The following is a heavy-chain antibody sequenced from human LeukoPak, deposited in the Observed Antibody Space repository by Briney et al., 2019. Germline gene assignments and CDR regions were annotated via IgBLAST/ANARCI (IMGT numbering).Heavy chain of an antibody. Sequence: ASVKVSCKASGYIFSNFGINWVRQAPGQGLEWMGWISGYNGYTKYAQELQGRVTMTTDTSTSTAHMELRSLRSDDTAVYYCARVSPHRKMSYGNQNWFDTWGQGTLVTVSS. J-gene: IGHJ5*02. D-gene: IGHD3-16*01. CDR3: ARVSPHRKMSYGNQNWFDT. CDR1: GYIFSNFG. CDR2: ISGYNGYT. V-gene: IGHV1-18*01.